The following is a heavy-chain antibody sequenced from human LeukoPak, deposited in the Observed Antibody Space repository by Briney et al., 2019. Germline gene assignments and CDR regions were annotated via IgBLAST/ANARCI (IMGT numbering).Heavy chain of an antibody. CDR1: DGSISSYY. Sequence: SETLSLTCTVSDGSISSYYWSWIRQPAGKGLEWIGRIYTSGSTNYNPSLKSRVTMSVDTSKNQFSLKLSSVTAADTAVYYCARDPVYDFWSGYYPPGWEYDNGMDVWGQGTTVTVSS. CDR3: ARDPVYDFWSGYYPPGWEYDNGMDV. V-gene: IGHV4-4*07. CDR2: IYTSGST. J-gene: IGHJ6*02. D-gene: IGHD3-3*01.